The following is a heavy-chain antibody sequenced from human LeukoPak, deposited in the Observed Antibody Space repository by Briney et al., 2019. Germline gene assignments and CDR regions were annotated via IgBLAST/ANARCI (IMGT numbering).Heavy chain of an antibody. CDR3: SRDMSPAMDV. CDR1: GFTFSSYG. Sequence: GGSLRLSCAASGFTFSSYGMHWVRQAPGKGLEWVAVISYDGSNKYYADSVKGRFTISRDISKNTLYLQMNSLRAEDTAMYYCSRDMSPAMDVWGKGTTVTVSS. D-gene: IGHD3-10*02. V-gene: IGHV3-30*03. CDR2: ISYDGSNK. J-gene: IGHJ6*04.